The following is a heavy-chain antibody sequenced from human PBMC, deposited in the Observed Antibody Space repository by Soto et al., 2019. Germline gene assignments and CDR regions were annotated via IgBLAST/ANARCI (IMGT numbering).Heavy chain of an antibody. CDR2: IGGSGGTT. V-gene: IGHV3-23*01. D-gene: IGHD6-19*01. CDR1: GFTFSSYA. J-gene: IGHJ4*02. CDR3: AKGYSSGWPHYFDS. Sequence: GGSLRLSCASSGFTFSSYAMNWVRQAPGKGLEWLSTIGGSGGTTYYAASVKGRFAISRDNSKNILSLQMSSLRADDTAVYYCAKGYSSGWPHYFDSWGQGTLVTVSS.